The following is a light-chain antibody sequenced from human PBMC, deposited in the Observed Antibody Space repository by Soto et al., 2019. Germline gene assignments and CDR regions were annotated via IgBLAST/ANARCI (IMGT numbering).Light chain of an antibody. CDR2: GDS. CDR1: SSNIGAGYD. V-gene: IGLV1-40*01. Sequence: SVLTHPPSVSGAPGQRVTISCPGSSSNIGAGYDVNWYQQLPGTAPKLLIFGDSNRPSGVPDRFSGSKSGTSASLAITGLQADDEADYYCQSYDSRLSGSDVFGAGTKV. J-gene: IGLJ1*01. CDR3: QSYDSRLSGSDV.